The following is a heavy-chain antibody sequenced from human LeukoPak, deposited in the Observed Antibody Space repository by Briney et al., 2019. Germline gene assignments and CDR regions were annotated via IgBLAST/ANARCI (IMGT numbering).Heavy chain of an antibody. J-gene: IGHJ4*02. Sequence: GGSLRLSCAASGFTFSHYAMTWVREDPGKGPEWVSAIYGGGGITFYADSVRGRFTISRDDSRDTLYLQMNRLRADDTAVYYCAKTRGPTATHPDYWGQGTLVTVSS. CDR1: GFTFSHYA. CDR2: IYGGGGIT. CDR3: AKTRGPTATHPDY. V-gene: IGHV3-23*01.